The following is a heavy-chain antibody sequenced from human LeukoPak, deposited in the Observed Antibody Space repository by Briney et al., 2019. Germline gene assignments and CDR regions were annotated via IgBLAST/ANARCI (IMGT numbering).Heavy chain of an antibody. CDR3: ARGSAVAGYYYYGMDV. D-gene: IGHD6-19*01. Sequence: NPSETLSLTCAVSGGSISSGGYYWSWIRQHPGKGLEWIGYIYYSGSTYYNPSLKSRVTISVDTSKNQFSLKLSSVTAADTAVYYCARGSAVAGYYYYGMDVWGQGTTVTVSS. J-gene: IGHJ6*02. CDR1: GGSISSGGYY. V-gene: IGHV4-31*11. CDR2: IYYSGST.